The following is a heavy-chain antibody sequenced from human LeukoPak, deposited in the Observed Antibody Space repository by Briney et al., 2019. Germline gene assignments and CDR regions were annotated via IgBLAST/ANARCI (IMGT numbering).Heavy chain of an antibody. D-gene: IGHD3-10*01. V-gene: IGHV3-13*01. Sequence: PGGSLRLSCAASGFTFSTYDMHWVRQTTGKGLEWVSAIGAGGDTYYQDSVKGRFTIFRDNANLYLQMNTLRPGDTAVYYCARVVWFGEPPYMDVWGKGTTVTISS. CDR3: ARVVWFGEPPYMDV. CDR2: IGAGGDT. J-gene: IGHJ6*03. CDR1: GFTFSTYD.